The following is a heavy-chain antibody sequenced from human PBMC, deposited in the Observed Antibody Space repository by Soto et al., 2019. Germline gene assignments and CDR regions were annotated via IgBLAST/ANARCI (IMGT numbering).Heavy chain of an antibody. CDR1: GFTFTSSA. CDR3: AAVPYSGYDHWEYYFDY. CDR2: IVVGSGNT. D-gene: IGHD5-12*01. Sequence: QMQLVQSGPEVKKPGTSVKVSCKASGFTFTSSAMQWVRQARGQRLEWIGWIVVGSGNTNYAQKFQERVTITGDMSTSTAYMELSSLRSEDTAVYYCAAVPYSGYDHWEYYFDYWGQGTLVTVSS. J-gene: IGHJ4*02. V-gene: IGHV1-58*02.